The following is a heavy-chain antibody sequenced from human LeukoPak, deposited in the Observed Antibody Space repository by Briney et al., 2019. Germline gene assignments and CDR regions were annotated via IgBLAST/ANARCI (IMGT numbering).Heavy chain of an antibody. J-gene: IGHJ5*02. CDR3: AREARFFGKTPGFDP. CDR2: IYTSGST. Sequence: PSETLSLTCTVSGGSISSGSYYWSWIRQPAGKGLEWIGRIYTSGSTNYNPSLKSRVTISVDTSKNQFSLKLSSVTAADTAVYYCAREARFFGKTPGFDPWGQGTLVTVSS. V-gene: IGHV4-61*02. D-gene: IGHD3-3*01. CDR1: GGSISSGSYY.